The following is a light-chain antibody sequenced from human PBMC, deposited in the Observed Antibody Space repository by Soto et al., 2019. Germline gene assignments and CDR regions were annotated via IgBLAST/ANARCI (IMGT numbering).Light chain of an antibody. Sequence: QSALTQPASVSGSLGQSITISCTGTSSDVGGYNYVSWYQQHPGKAPKLMIYDVSNRPSGVSNRFSGSKSGNTASLTISGLQAEDEADYYCSSYTSSLWVFGGGTKLTVL. CDR1: SSDVGGYNY. CDR3: SSYTSSLWV. CDR2: DVS. J-gene: IGLJ3*02. V-gene: IGLV2-14*01.